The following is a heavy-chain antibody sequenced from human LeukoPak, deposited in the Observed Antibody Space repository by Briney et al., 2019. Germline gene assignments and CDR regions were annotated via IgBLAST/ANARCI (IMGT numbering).Heavy chain of an antibody. CDR2: IYPGDSDS. Sequence: GESLQISCKGSGYSLTHYYIAWVRQMPGKGLEWMGIIYPGDSDSIYSPSFQGQVTISADKSINTAYLQWSSLKASDSAMYFCARTLSRGYDSTTFYFDLWGRGTLVTVSS. J-gene: IGHJ2*01. D-gene: IGHD3-22*01. V-gene: IGHV5-51*01. CDR1: GYSLTHYY. CDR3: ARTLSRGYDSTTFYFDL.